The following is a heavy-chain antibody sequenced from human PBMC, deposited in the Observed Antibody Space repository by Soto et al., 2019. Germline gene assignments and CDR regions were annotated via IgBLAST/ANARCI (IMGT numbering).Heavy chain of an antibody. V-gene: IGHV4-4*02. D-gene: IGHD6-19*01. CDR2: IFHSGST. CDR1: GDSISSSNW. CDR3: ARANSGGPFGS. Sequence: QVHLQESGPGLVKPSGTLSLTCAVTGDSISSSNWWRWVRQPPGKGLEWIGEIFHSGSTNYNPYLRSRVPISLDTSNNQFSLKLTSVTAADTGVYYCARANSGGPFGSWGQGTLVIVSS. J-gene: IGHJ4*02.